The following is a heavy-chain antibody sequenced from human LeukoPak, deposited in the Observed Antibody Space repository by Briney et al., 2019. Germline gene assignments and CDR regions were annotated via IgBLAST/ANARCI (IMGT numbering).Heavy chain of an antibody. CDR3: ARQATAFDY. V-gene: IGHV4-38-2*01. CDR1: GYSISSGYY. Sequence: PSETPSLTCAVSGYSISSGYYWGWIRQPPGKGLEWIGSIYHSGSTYYNPSLKSRVTISVDTSKNQFSLKLSSVTAADTAVYYCARQATAFDYWGQGTLVTVSS. CDR2: IYHSGST. J-gene: IGHJ4*02.